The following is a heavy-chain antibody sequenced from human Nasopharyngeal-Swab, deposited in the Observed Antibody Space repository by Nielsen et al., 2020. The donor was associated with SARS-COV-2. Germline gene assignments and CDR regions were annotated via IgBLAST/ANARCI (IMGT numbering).Heavy chain of an antibody. CDR1: AFTFGNYY. CDR2: ISGTGDTV. CDR3: TKGRGYSSSWSLDY. D-gene: IGHD6-13*01. Sequence: GESLKISCAASAFTFGNYYMTWICQAPGKGLEWVSYISGTGDTVYYADSVKGRFTISRDNAKNSLYLQMDSLRAEDTALYYCTKGRGYSSSWSLDYWGQGTLVTVSS. V-gene: IGHV3-11*01. J-gene: IGHJ4*02.